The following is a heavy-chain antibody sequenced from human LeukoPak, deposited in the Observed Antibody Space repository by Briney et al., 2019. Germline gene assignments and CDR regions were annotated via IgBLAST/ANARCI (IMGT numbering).Heavy chain of an antibody. Sequence: NPSETLSLTCTVSGGSISSYYWSWIRQPPGKGLEWIGYIYTSGSTNYNPSLKSRVTISVDTSKNQFSLTLSSVTAADTAVYYCARRARIAVAGRVQYYYYYYMDVWGKGTTVTVSS. J-gene: IGHJ6*03. D-gene: IGHD6-19*01. CDR1: GGSISSYY. CDR2: IYTSGST. CDR3: ARRARIAVAGRVQYYYYYYMDV. V-gene: IGHV4-4*09.